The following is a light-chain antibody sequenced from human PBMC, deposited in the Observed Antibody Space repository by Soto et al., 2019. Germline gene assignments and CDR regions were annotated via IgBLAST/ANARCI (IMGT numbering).Light chain of an antibody. CDR2: DAS. CDR3: QQYNSWPLT. V-gene: IGKV3D-15*01. Sequence: ESVFTLSQAALSLYPGAKASLHCRASQSVSSYLAWYQQKPGQAPRILIYDASNRATGIPARFSGSGSGTEFTLTISSLQSEDFAVYYCQQYNSWPLTFGGASKADIK. J-gene: IGKJ4*01. CDR1: QSVSSY.